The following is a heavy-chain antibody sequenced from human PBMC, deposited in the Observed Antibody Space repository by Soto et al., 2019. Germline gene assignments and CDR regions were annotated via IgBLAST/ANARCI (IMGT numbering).Heavy chain of an antibody. V-gene: IGHV4-34*01. J-gene: IGHJ3*02. CDR3: ARVTPYDSSGLNAFDI. Sequence: PSETLSLTCAAYGGSFSGYYWSWIRQPPGKGLEWIGEINHSGSTNYNPSLKSRVTISVDTSKNQFSLKLSSVTAADTAVYYCARVTPYDSSGLNAFDIWGQGTMVTVSS. D-gene: IGHD3-22*01. CDR1: GGSFSGYY. CDR2: INHSGST.